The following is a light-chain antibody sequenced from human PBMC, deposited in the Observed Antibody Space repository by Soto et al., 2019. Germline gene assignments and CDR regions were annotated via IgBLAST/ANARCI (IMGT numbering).Light chain of an antibody. CDR1: SSNIGATYD. V-gene: IGLV1-40*01. J-gene: IGLJ1*01. CDR3: QSYDRSLSAHYV. Sequence: QSALTQPPSVSRAPVQRLTISCTGSSSNIGATYDVQWYQQLPGTAPKLLIYGNSNRPSGVPDRFSGSKSGTSASLAITGLQADVEADYYYQSYDRSLSAHYVFGTGNKVTVL. CDR2: GNS.